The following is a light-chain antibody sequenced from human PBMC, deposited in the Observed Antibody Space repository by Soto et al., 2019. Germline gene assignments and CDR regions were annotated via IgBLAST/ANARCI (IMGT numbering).Light chain of an antibody. CDR1: QAISSY. V-gene: IGKV1-9*01. Sequence: DIQLTQSPSFLSASVGDRVTITCRTSQAISSYLAWYQQKPGKAPQLLISAASTLQSGVPSRFSGSGSGTVSPLTISSLQPEDFANYYCQQVKSYPLSFGGGTKVEI. CDR2: AAS. CDR3: QQVKSYPLS. J-gene: IGKJ4*01.